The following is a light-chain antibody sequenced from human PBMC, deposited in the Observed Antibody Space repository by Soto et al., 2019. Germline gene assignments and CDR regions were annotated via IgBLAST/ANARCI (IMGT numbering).Light chain of an antibody. J-gene: IGKJ3*01. Sequence: EMVLTQSPGTLSLSPGERATLSCRASQSVSSSHLGWFQRKVGQPPRLLIYGTSTRATGIPDRFIGSGSGTDVTLTITRLEPEDFAVYYCQQYVTSPFTFGPGTTVDMK. V-gene: IGKV3-20*01. CDR1: QSVSSSH. CDR2: GTS. CDR3: QQYVTSPFT.